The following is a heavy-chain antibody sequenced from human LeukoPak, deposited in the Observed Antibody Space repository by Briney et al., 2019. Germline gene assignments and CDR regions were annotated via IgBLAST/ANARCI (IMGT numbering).Heavy chain of an antibody. Sequence: SSETLSLTCTVSGGSISSYHWSWIRQPPGKGLEGIGYIYYSGSTNYNPSLKSRVTISVDTSKNQFSLKLSSVTAADTAVYYCAREQYSSSWYDYWGEGTVVTVSS. J-gene: IGHJ4*02. CDR3: AREQYSSSWYDY. CDR1: GGSISSYH. V-gene: IGHV4-59*01. CDR2: IYYSGST. D-gene: IGHD6-13*01.